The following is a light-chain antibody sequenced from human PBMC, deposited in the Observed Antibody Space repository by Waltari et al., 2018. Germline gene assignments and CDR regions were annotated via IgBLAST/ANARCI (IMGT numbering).Light chain of an antibody. CDR2: WAS. J-gene: IGKJ3*01. CDR1: QTALDSSNNRNY. Sequence: DIVMTQSPDSLAVSLGERATINCKSSQTALDSSNNRNYLAWYQQKPGQPPKLLIYWASSRESGVPDRFSGSGSGTDFTLTITSLQAEDVAVYYCQQYHSPPPLFTFGPGTKVDIK. V-gene: IGKV4-1*01. CDR3: QQYHSPPPLFT.